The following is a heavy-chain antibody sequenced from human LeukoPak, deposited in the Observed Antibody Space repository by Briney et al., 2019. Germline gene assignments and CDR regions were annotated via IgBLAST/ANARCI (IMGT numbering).Heavy chain of an antibody. Sequence: GGSLRLSCAASGFTFSTYTMNWVRQAPGKGLEWVSSISSSSSYIYYADSVKGRFTISRDNAKNSLYLQMNSLRAEDTAVYYCARGNSHDYNNPFDYWGQGSLVTVSS. V-gene: IGHV3-21*01. CDR1: GFTFSTYT. CDR2: ISSSSSYI. CDR3: ARGNSHDYNNPFDY. J-gene: IGHJ4*02. D-gene: IGHD4-11*01.